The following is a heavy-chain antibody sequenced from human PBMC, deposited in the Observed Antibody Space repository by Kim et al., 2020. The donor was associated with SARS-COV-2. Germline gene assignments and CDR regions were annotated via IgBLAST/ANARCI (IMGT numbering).Heavy chain of an antibody. D-gene: IGHD6-13*01. V-gene: IGHV3-74*01. CDR3: ATENKNIAAAEPKYFQH. CDR1: GFTFSSYW. J-gene: IGHJ1*01. CDR2: INSDGSST. Sequence: GGSLRLSCAASGFTFSSYWMHWVRQAPGKGLVWVSRINSDGSSTSYADSVKGRFTISRDNAKNTLYLQMNSLRAEDTAVYYCATENKNIAAAEPKYFQHWGQGTLVTVSS.